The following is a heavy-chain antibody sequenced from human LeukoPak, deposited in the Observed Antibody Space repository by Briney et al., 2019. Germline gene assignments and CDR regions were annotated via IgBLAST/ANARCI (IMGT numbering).Heavy chain of an antibody. CDR2: ISGDGGST. V-gene: IGHV3-43*02. J-gene: IGHJ4*02. CDR1: GFTFDDYA. CDR3: AKDPSRPGIAVAGTNPPDY. Sequence: PGGSLRLSCAASGFTFDDYAMHWVRQAPGKDLEWVSLISGDGGSTSYADSVKGRFTISRDNSKNSLYLQMNSLRTEDTALYYCAKDPSRPGIAVAGTNPPDYWGQGTLVTVSS. D-gene: IGHD6-19*01.